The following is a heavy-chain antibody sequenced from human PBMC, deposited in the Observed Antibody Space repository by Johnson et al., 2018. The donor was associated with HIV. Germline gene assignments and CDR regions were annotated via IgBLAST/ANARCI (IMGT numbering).Heavy chain of an antibody. Sequence: VQLVESGGGLVQPGGSLRLSCAASGFTFSSYAMHWVRQAPGKGLEWVSGISWNSGSIGYADSVKGRFTISRDNAKNSLYLQMNSLRAEDTALYYCAKDMSSSWYRGAFDIWGQGTLVTVS. CDR3: AKDMSSSWYRGAFDI. V-gene: IGHV3-9*01. CDR1: GFTFSSYA. J-gene: IGHJ3*02. CDR2: ISWNSGSI. D-gene: IGHD6-13*01.